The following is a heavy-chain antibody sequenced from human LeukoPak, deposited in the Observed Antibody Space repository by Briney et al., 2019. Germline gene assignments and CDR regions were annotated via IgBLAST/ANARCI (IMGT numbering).Heavy chain of an antibody. CDR2: ISSSGSAK. J-gene: IGHJ4*02. D-gene: IGHD2-21*01. Sequence: QPGGSLRLSCAASGFIFSSHEMNGVRQAPGKGLEWVSYISSSGSAKYYADSVKGRFTISRDNSKNTLYLQMNSLRAEDTAVYYCAKGMWNYFDYWGQGTLVTVSS. CDR3: AKGMWNYFDY. V-gene: IGHV3-48*03. CDR1: GFIFSSHE.